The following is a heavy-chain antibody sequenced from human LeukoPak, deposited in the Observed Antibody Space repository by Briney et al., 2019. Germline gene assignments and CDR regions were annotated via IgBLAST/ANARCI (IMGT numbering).Heavy chain of an antibody. CDR2: ISGSATST. D-gene: IGHD6-19*01. CDR1: GFTFSSYA. V-gene: IGHV3-23*01. CDR3: AKDGGYSSAWFPNDY. Sequence: GGSLRLPCAASGFTFSSYAMSWVRQAPGKGLEWVSTISGSATSTYYADSVKGRFTISRDNSKYTLYLQMNSLRAEDTAVYYCAKDGGYSSAWFPNDYWGQGTLVTVSS. J-gene: IGHJ4*02.